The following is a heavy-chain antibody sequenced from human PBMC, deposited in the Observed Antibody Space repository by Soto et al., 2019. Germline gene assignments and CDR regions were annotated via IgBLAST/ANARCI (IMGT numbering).Heavy chain of an antibody. CDR3: ASVDNRITIDS. V-gene: IGHV4-31*03. Sequence: QVQLQESGPGLVKPSQTLSLTCTVSGDSIASGAYYWSWIRHHPGKGLEWIGYIYYSGSTYYNPSLKSRVRISVDTSQNQFSLKLSPLTAADTAVYYCASVDNRITIDSWGPGTLVSVSS. J-gene: IGHJ4*02. D-gene: IGHD1-20*01. CDR2: IYYSGST. CDR1: GDSIASGAYY.